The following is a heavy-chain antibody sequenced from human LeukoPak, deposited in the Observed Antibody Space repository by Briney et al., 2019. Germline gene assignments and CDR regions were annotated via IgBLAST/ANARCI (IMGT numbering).Heavy chain of an antibody. CDR3: ASLVVPAAPYYYYYYMDV. CDR1: GGSISSYY. D-gene: IGHD2-2*01. J-gene: IGHJ6*03. Sequence: PSETLSLTXTVSGGSISSYYWSWIRQPPGKGVEWIGYIYYSGSTNYNPSLKSRVTISVDTSKNQFSLKLSSVTAADTAVYYCASLVVPAAPYYYYYYMDVWGKGTTVTVPS. CDR2: IYYSGST. V-gene: IGHV4-59*01.